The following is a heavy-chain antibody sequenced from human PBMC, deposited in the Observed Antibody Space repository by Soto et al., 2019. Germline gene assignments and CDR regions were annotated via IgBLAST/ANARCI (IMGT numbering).Heavy chain of an antibody. CDR2: INPNSGGT. CDR1: GYTFTGYY. J-gene: IGHJ6*02. V-gene: IGHV1-2*04. D-gene: IGHD6-6*01. Sequence: ASVKVSCKASGYTFTGYYMHWVRQAPGQGLEWMGWINPNSGGTNYAQKFQGWVTMTRDTSISTAYMELSRLRSDDTAVYYCARSGVVGSSSHYYYYGMDVWGQGITVTVSS. CDR3: ARSGVVGSSSHYYYYGMDV.